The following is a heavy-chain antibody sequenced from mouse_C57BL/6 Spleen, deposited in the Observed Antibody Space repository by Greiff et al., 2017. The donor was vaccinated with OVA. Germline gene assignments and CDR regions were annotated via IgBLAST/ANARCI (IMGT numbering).Heavy chain of an antibody. Sequence: EVQLQQSGAELVRPGASVKLSCTASGFNIKDYYMHWVKQRPEQGLEWIGRIDPEDGDTEYAPKFQGKATMTADTSSNTAYLQLSSLTSEDTAVDYCTTRWDTTVEGFAYWGQGTLVTVSA. CDR1: GFNIKDYY. CDR3: TTRWDTTVEGFAY. J-gene: IGHJ3*01. CDR2: IDPEDGDT. V-gene: IGHV14-1*01. D-gene: IGHD1-1*01.